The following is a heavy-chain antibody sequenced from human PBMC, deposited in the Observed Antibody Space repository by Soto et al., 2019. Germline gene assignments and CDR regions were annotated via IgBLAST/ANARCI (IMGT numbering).Heavy chain of an antibody. CDR2: IYYSGST. V-gene: IGHV4-59*08. D-gene: IGHD5-12*01. CDR1: GGSLSNYY. Sequence: PSETLSLTCTVSGGSLSNYYWSWIRQPPGKGLEWIRYIYYSGSTNYNPSLKSRVTISLDTSKNQFSMKLSSVTAADTAVYYCARGYSGYDSWGQGTLVTVSS. J-gene: IGHJ4*02. CDR3: ARGYSGYDS.